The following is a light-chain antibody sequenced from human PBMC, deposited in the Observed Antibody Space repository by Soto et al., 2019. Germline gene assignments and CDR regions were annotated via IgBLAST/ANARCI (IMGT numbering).Light chain of an antibody. J-gene: IGLJ1*01. CDR3: SSYTSSSTLDV. CDR1: SSDVGGYNY. Sequence: QSALTQPASVSGSPGQSITISCTGTSSDVGGYNYVSWYQQHPGKVPKVMIYEVSNRPSGVSNRFSGSKSGNTASLTISGLQAEDEADYYCSSYTSSSTLDVFGTGTKLTVL. CDR2: EVS. V-gene: IGLV2-14*01.